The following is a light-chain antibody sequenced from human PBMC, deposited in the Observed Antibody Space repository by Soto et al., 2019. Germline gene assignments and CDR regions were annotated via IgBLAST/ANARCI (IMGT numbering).Light chain of an antibody. CDR3: CSYTSTSARV. J-gene: IGLJ1*01. Sequence: QSVLTQPASVSGSPGQSITISCTGTSSDVGDYNYVPWYQQHPGKVPKLMIFEVSNRPSGISNRFSGSKSGNTASLTISGLQTDDEADYYCCSYTSTSARVFGTGTKVTV. V-gene: IGLV2-14*01. CDR1: SSDVGDYNY. CDR2: EVS.